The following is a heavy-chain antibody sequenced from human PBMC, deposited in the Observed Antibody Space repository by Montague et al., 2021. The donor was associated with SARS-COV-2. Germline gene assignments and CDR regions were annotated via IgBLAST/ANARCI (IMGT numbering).Heavy chain of an antibody. J-gene: IGHJ4*02. Sequence: SLRLSCAASGFTFSQYPMHWVRQAPGKGLEWVSSIGARGDSTYYADSVKGRFTVSRDNSKSTLYLQMNSLRREDTAVYYCASAHILNKWYEAYWGQGTLVTVSS. D-gene: IGHD2-21*01. V-gene: IGHV3-23*01. CDR3: ASAHILNKWYEAY. CDR2: IGARGDST. CDR1: GFTFSQYP.